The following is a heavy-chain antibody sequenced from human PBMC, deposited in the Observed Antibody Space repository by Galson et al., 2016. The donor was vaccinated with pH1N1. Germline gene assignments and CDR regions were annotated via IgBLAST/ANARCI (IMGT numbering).Heavy chain of an antibody. Sequence: SLRLSCATSGFTFQKYGIHWARQAPGKGLEWVAVIWANGRNTHSADPVKGRFTVSRANSKSTGYLQMDSPRAEDTAVYYCSRGNPPTSTPDYGGQGTLFTVAS. CDR2: IWANGRNT. J-gene: IGHJ4*02. CDR3: SRGNPPTSTPDY. D-gene: IGHD2/OR15-2a*01. CDR1: GFTFQKYG. V-gene: IGHV3-33*01.